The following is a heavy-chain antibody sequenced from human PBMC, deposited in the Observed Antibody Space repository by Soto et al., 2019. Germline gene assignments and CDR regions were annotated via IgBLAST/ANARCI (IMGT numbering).Heavy chain of an antibody. CDR1: GFTFSNSA. J-gene: IGHJ4*02. CDR2: INDSGVRI. D-gene: IGHD3-3*01. V-gene: IGHV3-23*01. CDR3: ASHYDMWSGYLSPVDY. Sequence: GGSLRLSCAASGFTFSNSAMSWVRQTPGKGLDWVSSINDSGVRIYYADSVKGRFTITRDNAKNSLYLEMNSLRDEDTAVYYCASHYDMWSGYLSPVDYWGQGTLVTVSS.